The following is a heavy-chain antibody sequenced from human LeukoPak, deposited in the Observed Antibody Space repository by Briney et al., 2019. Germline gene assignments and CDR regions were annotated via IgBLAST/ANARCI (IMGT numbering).Heavy chain of an antibody. CDR2: VSGSGGST. V-gene: IGHV3-23*01. CDR1: GFTFTNYA. Sequence: GGSLRLSCAASGFTFTNYAMSWVRQAPGKGLAWVSTVSGSGGSTYYADSVEGRFTISRDNSKNTLYLQMNSLRAEDTAVYYCAKGYYFDSSGYLNIEYWGQGTLVTVSS. CDR3: AKGYYFDSSGYLNIEY. D-gene: IGHD3-22*01. J-gene: IGHJ4*02.